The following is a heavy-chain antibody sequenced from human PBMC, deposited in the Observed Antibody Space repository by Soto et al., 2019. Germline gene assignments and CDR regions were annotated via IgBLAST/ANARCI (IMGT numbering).Heavy chain of an antibody. J-gene: IGHJ4*02. CDR1: GLTFSRNW. Sequence: EVQLVESGGGLVQPGGSLRLACVASGLTFSRNWMTWVRQAPGKGLEWVATIKYDGSVKSYVDSVKGRFTISRDNAKNSLSMQMTGLRAEDTAVYYCARVLSAFDYFDYWGQGTLVTVSS. CDR2: IKYDGSVK. D-gene: IGHD3-3*02. CDR3: ARVLSAFDYFDY. V-gene: IGHV3-7*05.